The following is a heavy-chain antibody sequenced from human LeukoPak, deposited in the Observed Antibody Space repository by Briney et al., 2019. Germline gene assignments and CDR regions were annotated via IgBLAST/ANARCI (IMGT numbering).Heavy chain of an antibody. V-gene: IGHV3-73*01. Sequence: GGSLRLSCAASGFTFSGSAMHWVRQASGKGLEWVGRIRSKANSYATAYAASVKGRFTISRDDSKNTAYLQMNSLKTEDTAVYYCTRLRDYYDRSGNFDYWGQGTLVTVSS. CDR2: IRSKANSYAT. CDR1: GFTFSGSA. J-gene: IGHJ4*02. CDR3: TRLRDYYDRSGNFDY. D-gene: IGHD3-22*01.